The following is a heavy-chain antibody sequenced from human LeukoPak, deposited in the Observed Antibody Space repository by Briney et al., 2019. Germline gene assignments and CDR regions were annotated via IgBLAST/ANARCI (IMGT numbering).Heavy chain of an antibody. CDR1: GFTFSSYE. D-gene: IGHD3-3*01. CDR3: ARVGTDNYDFWSGYLYYFDY. Sequence: PGGSLRLSRAASGFTFSSYEMNWVRQAPGKGLEWVSYISSSGSTIYYADSVKGRFTISRDNAKNSLYLQMNSPRAEDTAVYYCARVGTDNYDFWSGYLYYFDYWGQGTLVTVSS. CDR2: ISSSGSTI. V-gene: IGHV3-48*03. J-gene: IGHJ4*02.